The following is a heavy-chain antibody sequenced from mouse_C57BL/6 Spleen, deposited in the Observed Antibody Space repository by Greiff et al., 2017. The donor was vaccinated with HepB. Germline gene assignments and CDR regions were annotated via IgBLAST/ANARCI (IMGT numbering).Heavy chain of an antibody. CDR1: GYSITSGYY. CDR3: ARDGSLYFDY. Sequence: EVQLQQSGPGLVKPSQSLSLTCSVTGYSITSGYYWNWIRQFPGNKLEWMGYISYDGSNNYNPSLKNRISITRDTSKNQFFLKLNSVTTEDTATYYCARDGSLYFDYWGQGTTLTVSS. J-gene: IGHJ2*01. CDR2: ISYDGSN. D-gene: IGHD1-1*01. V-gene: IGHV3-6*01.